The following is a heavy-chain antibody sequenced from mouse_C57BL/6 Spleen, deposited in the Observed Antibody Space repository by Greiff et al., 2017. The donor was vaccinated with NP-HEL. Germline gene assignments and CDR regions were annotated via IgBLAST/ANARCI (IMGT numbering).Heavy chain of an antibody. CDR2: INPSTGGT. CDR3: ARKGTRAYYSNYLDY. J-gene: IGHJ2*01. D-gene: IGHD2-5*01. Sequence: EVQLQQSGPELVKPGASVKISCKASGYSFTGYYMNWVKQSPEKSLEWIGEINPSTGGTTYNQKFKAKATLTVDKSSSKAYMQRKSLTSDDSAVYYCARKGTRAYYSNYLDYWGQGTTLTVSS. CDR1: GYSFTGYY. V-gene: IGHV1-42*01.